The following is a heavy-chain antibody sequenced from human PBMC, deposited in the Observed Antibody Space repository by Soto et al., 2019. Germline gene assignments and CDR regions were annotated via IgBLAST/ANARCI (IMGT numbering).Heavy chain of an antibody. CDR1: GGTFSSYA. CDR3: ATPTPLRGAMITNINFDF. J-gene: IGHJ4*02. Sequence: ASVKVSCKASGGTFSSYAISWLRQASGQGLEWMGGIIPIFGTANYAQKFQGRVTITADESTSTAYMELSSLRSEDTAVYYCATPTPLRGAMITNINFDFWGQGTPVTVSS. CDR2: IIPIFGTA. V-gene: IGHV1-69*13. D-gene: IGHD3-10*01.